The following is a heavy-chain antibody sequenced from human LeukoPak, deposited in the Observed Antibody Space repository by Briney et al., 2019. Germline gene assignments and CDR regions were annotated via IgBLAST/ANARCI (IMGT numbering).Heavy chain of an antibody. CDR2: ISYDGSNK. D-gene: IGHD6-13*01. CDR3: AKEAAAGNPHY. CDR1: GFTFSSYA. Sequence: PGRSLRLSSAASGFTFSSYAMHWVRQAPGKGLEWVAVISYDGSNKYYADSVKGRFTISRDNSKNTLYLQMNSLRAEDTAVYYCAKEAAAGNPHYWGQGTLVTVSS. V-gene: IGHV3-30*04. J-gene: IGHJ4*02.